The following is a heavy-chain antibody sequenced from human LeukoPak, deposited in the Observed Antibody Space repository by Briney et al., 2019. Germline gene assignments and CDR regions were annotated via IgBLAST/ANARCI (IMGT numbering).Heavy chain of an antibody. D-gene: IGHD6-19*01. J-gene: IGHJ4*02. Sequence: GGSLRLSCAASGFTFNSYVMSWVRQAPGKGLEWVSAIGGSGARTYYADSVRGRFTISRDNSKNTVYLQPNSLRGEDTAVYYCAKDLVSGDWYWRGFDSWGQGTLVTVSS. CDR2: IGGSGART. CDR3: AKDLVSGDWYWRGFDS. V-gene: IGHV3-23*01. CDR1: GFTFNSYV.